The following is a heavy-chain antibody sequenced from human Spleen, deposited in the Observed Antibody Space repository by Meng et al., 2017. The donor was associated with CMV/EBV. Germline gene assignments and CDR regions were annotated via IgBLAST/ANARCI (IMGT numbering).Heavy chain of an antibody. CDR1: GFTFDDYG. Sequence: GESLKISRAASGFTFDDYGMSWVRQAPGKGLEWVSGINWNGGSTGYADSVKGRFTISRDNAKNSLYLQMNSLRAEDTALYYCARGLRFLEWSENWFDPWGQGTLVTVSS. V-gene: IGHV3-20*04. CDR3: ARGLRFLEWSENWFDP. J-gene: IGHJ5*02. CDR2: INWNGGST. D-gene: IGHD3-3*01.